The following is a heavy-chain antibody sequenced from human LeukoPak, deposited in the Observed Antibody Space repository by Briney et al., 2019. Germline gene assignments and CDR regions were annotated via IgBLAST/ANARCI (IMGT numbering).Heavy chain of an antibody. J-gene: IGHJ4*02. V-gene: IGHV4-59*08. CDR2: IHDSGST. D-gene: IGHD5-24*01. CDR1: GGSISNYY. Sequence: PSETLSLTCTVSGGSISNYYWSWIRQSPEKGLEWIGYIHDSGSTNYNPSLKSRVTISVDTSKNQFSLKLSSMTAADTAVYYCARLDAAAGRYLQFFYWGQGTLVTVSS. CDR3: ARLDAAAGRYLQFFY.